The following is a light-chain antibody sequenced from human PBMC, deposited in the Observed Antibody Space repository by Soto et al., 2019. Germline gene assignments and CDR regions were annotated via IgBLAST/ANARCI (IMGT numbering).Light chain of an antibody. CDR3: LQDYNYPWT. CDR1: QGIRDD. V-gene: IGKV1-6*01. CDR2: AAS. Sequence: AIQMTQSPSSLSASVGDRVTITCRASQGIRDDLGWYQQRPGKAPKLLIYAASSLQSGVPSRFSGSGSGTDFTLTISSLQPEDFATYYCLQDYNYPWTFGQGTKVEIK. J-gene: IGKJ1*01.